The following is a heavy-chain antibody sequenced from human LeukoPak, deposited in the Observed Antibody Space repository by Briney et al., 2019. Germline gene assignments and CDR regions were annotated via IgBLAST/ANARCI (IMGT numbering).Heavy chain of an antibody. V-gene: IGHV3-23*01. CDR1: GFTFSSYA. J-gene: IGHJ6*04. D-gene: IGHD3-10*01. CDR2: ISGSGGST. CDR3: AKDGTLWFGELLSNYYYYGMDV. Sequence: PGGSLRLSCAASGFTFSSYAMSWVRQAPGKGLEWVSAISGSGGSTYYADSEKGRFTISRDNSKNTLYLQMNSLRAEDTAVYYCAKDGTLWFGELLSNYYYYGMDVWGEGTTVTVSS.